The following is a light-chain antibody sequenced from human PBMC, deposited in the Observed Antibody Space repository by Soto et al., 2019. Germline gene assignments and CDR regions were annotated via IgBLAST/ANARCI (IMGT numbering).Light chain of an antibody. CDR2: ATS. CDR1: QSISRSY. Sequence: EIVLTQSPATLSLSPWESATLSCRASQSISRSYLAWYQQKPGQAPRLLIHATSTRATGVPDRFSGSGSGTDFTLTISRLEPEDFVVYYCQQYDNLPRTFGQGTKVDIK. V-gene: IGKV3-20*01. J-gene: IGKJ2*01. CDR3: QQYDNLPRT.